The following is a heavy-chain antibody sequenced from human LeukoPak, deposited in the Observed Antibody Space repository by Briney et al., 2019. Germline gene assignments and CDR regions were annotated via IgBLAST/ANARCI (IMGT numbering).Heavy chain of an antibody. CDR3: AHVYDILTGYSLDAFDI. D-gene: IGHD3-9*01. CDR2: LYWDDDK. CDR1: GFSLSTSGVG. V-gene: IGHV2-5*02. Sequence: SGPTLVNPTQTLTLTCTFSGFSLSTSGVGVGWIRQPPGKALEWLALLYWDDDKRYSPSLKSRLTITKDTSKNQVVLTMTNMDPVDTATYYCAHVYDILTGYSLDAFDIWGQGTMVTVSS. J-gene: IGHJ3*02.